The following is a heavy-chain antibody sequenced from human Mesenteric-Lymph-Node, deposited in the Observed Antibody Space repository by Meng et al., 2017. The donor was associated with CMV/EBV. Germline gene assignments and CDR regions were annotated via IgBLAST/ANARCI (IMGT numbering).Heavy chain of an antibody. Sequence: GESLKISCAASGFIFSSYAMTWVRQAPGKGLEGLACIKTDGSEQYYADSVKGRFTISRDNAKNSLFLQINSLTVEDTAVYYCTTDLNWVSYWGQGTLVTVSS. D-gene: IGHD7-27*01. J-gene: IGHJ4*02. CDR1: GFIFSSYA. V-gene: IGHV3-7*01. CDR2: IKTDGSEQ. CDR3: TTDLNWVSY.